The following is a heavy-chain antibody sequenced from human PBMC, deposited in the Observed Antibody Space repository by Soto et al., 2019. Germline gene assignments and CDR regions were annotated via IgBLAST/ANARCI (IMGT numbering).Heavy chain of an antibody. J-gene: IGHJ4*02. Sequence: EVQLLESGGGLVQPGGSLRLSCAASGFTFSSYAMSWVRQAPGKGLEWVSAISGSGGSTYYADSVKGRFTISRDNAKNSLDLQTNTLRAEDTAVYYYARDGINARSSSSPQDYWGQGTLVTVSS. CDR2: ISGSGGST. V-gene: IGHV3-23*01. CDR1: GFTFSSYA. CDR3: ARDGINARSSSSPQDY. D-gene: IGHD6-6*01.